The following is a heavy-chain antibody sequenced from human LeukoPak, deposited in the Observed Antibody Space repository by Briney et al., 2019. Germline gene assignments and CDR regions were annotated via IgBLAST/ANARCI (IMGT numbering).Heavy chain of an antibody. J-gene: IGHJ5*02. CDR3: VRVGYGYGYLSWFDR. CDR2: IYYSGST. V-gene: IGHV4-59*01. D-gene: IGHD5-18*01. CDR1: GXSISSYY. Sequence: SQTLSLTCTVSGXSISSYYGSWIRQPPGKGLEWIGHIYYSGSTDYNPYPKSRESISVDTSKTQYSLNVSSVTAADTAVYYCVRVGYGYGYLSWFDRWGQGTLVTVSS.